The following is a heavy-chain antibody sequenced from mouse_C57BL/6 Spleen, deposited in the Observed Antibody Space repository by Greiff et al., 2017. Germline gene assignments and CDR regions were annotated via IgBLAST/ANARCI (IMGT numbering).Heavy chain of an antibody. Sequence: QVQLKQSGAELVKPGASVKLSCKASGYTFTEYTIHWVKQRSGQGLEWIGWFYPGSGSIKYNEKFKDKATLTADKSSSTVYMELSRLTSEDSAVYFCARHEDGGYDGGYYFDYWGQGTTLTVSS. V-gene: IGHV1-62-2*01. CDR3: ARHEDGGYDGGYYFDY. D-gene: IGHD2-2*01. CDR2: FYPGSGSI. CDR1: GYTFTEYT. J-gene: IGHJ2*01.